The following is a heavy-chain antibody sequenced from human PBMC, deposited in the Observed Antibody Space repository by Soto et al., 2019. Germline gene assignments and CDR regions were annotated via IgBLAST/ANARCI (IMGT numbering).Heavy chain of an antibody. J-gene: IGHJ4*02. CDR3: VRSGRRSGIDY. Sequence: QVQLVQSGAEVKKPGASVKVSCEASGYTFSSYHISWVRQASGQGPEWMGWVNPNSNETDYAQKFQGRVTMTGNTSIRTAYMELSSLRSDDTAVYYCVRSGRRSGIDYWGQGTLVTVSS. D-gene: IGHD5-12*01. CDR2: VNPNSNET. CDR1: GYTFSSYH. V-gene: IGHV1-8*01.